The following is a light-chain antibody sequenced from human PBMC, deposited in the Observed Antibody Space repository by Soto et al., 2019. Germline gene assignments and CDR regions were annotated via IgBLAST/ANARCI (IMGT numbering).Light chain of an antibody. Sequence: DIQMTNSPAAVSASVGDRVTITCRASQDIDSWLAWYQQKPGKAPRLLIYAASNLQSGVPSRFSGSGSGTDFTFTISSLHPEDFATYYCQQCSSFPWPFGQGTKL. CDR3: QQCSSFPWP. J-gene: IGKJ1*01. V-gene: IGKV1-12*01. CDR1: QDIDSW. CDR2: AAS.